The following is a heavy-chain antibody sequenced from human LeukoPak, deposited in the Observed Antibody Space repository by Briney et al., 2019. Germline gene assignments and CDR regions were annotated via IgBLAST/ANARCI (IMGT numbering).Heavy chain of an antibody. V-gene: IGHV1-69*05. CDR3: AAAHDYYDSSGYYAA. D-gene: IGHD3-22*01. CDR1: GGTFSSYA. J-gene: IGHJ5*02. CDR2: IIPIFGTA. Sequence: ASVKVSCKASGGTFSSYAISWVRQAPGQGLEWMGGIIPIFGTANYAQKFQGRVTITTDESTSTAYMELSSLRSEDTAVYYCAAAHDYYDSSGYYAAWDQGTLVTVSS.